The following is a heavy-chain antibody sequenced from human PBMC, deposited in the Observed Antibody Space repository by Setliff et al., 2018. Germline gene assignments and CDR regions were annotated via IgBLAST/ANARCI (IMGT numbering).Heavy chain of an antibody. Sequence: SETLSLTCTVSGDSISSGDHYWSWIRQPAGKGLEWIGRIHASGTTKYNPSLKSRVTISVDTSKRQFSLNLLSVTAADTAVYYCARMSRYSEFWSGYAEDYYSSYIDVWGTGATVTV. CDR1: GDSISSGDHY. CDR3: ARMSRYSEFWSGYAEDYYSSYIDV. D-gene: IGHD3-3*01. CDR2: IHASGTT. J-gene: IGHJ6*03. V-gene: IGHV4-61*02.